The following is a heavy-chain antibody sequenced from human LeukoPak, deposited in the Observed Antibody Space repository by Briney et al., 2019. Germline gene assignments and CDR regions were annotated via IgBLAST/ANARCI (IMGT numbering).Heavy chain of an antibody. D-gene: IGHD1-7*01. CDR2: ISYDGSNK. J-gene: IGHJ5*02. CDR3: AREGLELRQANWFDP. V-gene: IGHV3-30*03. CDR1: RFTFSSYG. Sequence: PGGSLRLSCAASRFTFSSYGMHWVRQAPGKGLEWVAVISYDGSNKYYADSVKGRFTISRDNSKNTLYLQMNSLRAEDTAVYYCAREGLELRQANWFDPWGQGTLVTVSS.